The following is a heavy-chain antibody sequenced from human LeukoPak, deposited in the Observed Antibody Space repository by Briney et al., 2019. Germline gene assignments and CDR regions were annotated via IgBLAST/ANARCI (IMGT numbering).Heavy chain of an antibody. D-gene: IGHD2-15*01. V-gene: IGHV4-39*07. CDR3: KGYCSGGSCLPG. J-gene: IGHJ4*02. CDR2: IYYSGST. CDR1: GGSISSSSYY. Sequence: PSETLSLTRTVSGGSISSSSYYWGWIRQPPGKGLEWIGSIYYSGSTYYNPSLKSRVTISVDTSKNQFSLKLSSVTAADTAVYYCKGYCSGGSCLPGWGQGTLVTVSS.